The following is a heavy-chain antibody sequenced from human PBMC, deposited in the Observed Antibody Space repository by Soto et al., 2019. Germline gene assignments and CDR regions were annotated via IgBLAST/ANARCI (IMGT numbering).Heavy chain of an antibody. Sequence: QVQLVESGGGVVQPGRSLRLSCAAFGLTFSNYGLHWVRQGPGKGLEWVAAISYDGTYKLYADSVRGRFTISRDNDKNMFSLQTNGLRVDDTGLYFCPKARPNASSWPDHWGKGTMVTVS. CDR1: GLTFSNYG. CDR3: PKARPNASSWPDH. CDR2: ISYDGTYK. V-gene: IGHV3-30*18. D-gene: IGHD6-13*01. J-gene: IGHJ4*02.